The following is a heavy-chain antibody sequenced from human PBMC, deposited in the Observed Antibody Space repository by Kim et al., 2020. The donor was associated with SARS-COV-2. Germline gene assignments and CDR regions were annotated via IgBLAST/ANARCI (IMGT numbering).Heavy chain of an antibody. D-gene: IGHD6-13*01. CDR2: IYWNGDRK. CDR1: GFSVKDHA. CDR3: TKAISAGGVDV. J-gene: IGHJ6*02. V-gene: IGHV3-9*01. Sequence: GGSLRLSCAGSGFSVKDHAMHWVRQAPGKGLEWVSGIYWNGDRKDYADSVKGRIITSRDNAKNSLYLQMNSLTSEDTASYYCTKAISAGGVDVLGQGTTVIVSS.